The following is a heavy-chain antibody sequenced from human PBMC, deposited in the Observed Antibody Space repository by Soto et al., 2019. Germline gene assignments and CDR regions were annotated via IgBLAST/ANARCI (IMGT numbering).Heavy chain of an antibody. D-gene: IGHD2-15*01. J-gene: IGHJ4*02. CDR1: GGSFSGYY. Sequence: SETLSLTCAVYGGSFSGYYWSWIRQPPGKGLEWIGEINHSGSTNYNPSLKSRVTISVDTSKNQFSLKLSSVTAADTAVYYCARGGLGCYYGYWGQGTLVTVSS. CDR2: INHSGST. V-gene: IGHV4-34*01. CDR3: ARGGLGCYYGY.